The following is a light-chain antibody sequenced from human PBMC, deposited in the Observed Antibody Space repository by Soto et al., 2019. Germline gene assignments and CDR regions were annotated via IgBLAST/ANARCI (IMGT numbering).Light chain of an antibody. Sequence: QSALTQSRSVSGSPGQSVTISCTGTSSDVGGYNYVSWYQQHPGKAPKLIIYDVNKRPSGVPDRFSGSKSGNTASLTISGLQYEDEADYYCCSYAGSYTLFGGGTQLTVL. J-gene: IGLJ2*01. CDR3: CSYAGSYTL. V-gene: IGLV2-11*01. CDR1: SSDVGGYNY. CDR2: DVN.